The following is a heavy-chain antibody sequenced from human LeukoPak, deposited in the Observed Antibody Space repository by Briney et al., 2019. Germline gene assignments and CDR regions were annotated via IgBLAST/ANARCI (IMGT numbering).Heavy chain of an antibody. CDR1: GGSITTYY. Sequence: SETLSLTCTVSGGSITTYYWNWIRHTARRGLELVGRIYASGGANYNPSLRDRLTMSIDTSKNQFSLKLTSVTAADTAVYYCARGAVGATPRVAFDIWGQGKMVTV. D-gene: IGHD1-26*01. CDR3: ARGAVGATPRVAFDI. J-gene: IGHJ3*02. V-gene: IGHV4-4*07. CDR2: IYASGGA.